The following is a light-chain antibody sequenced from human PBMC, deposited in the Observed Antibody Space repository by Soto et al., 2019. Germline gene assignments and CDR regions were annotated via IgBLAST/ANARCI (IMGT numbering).Light chain of an antibody. CDR3: QQRSNWPVT. CDR2: KAS. J-gene: IGKJ1*01. Sequence: DIQMTQSPSTLSGSVGDRVTITCRASQTISSWLAWYQQKPGKAPKLLIYKASTLKSGVPSRFSGSGSGTDFTLTISSLEPEDFAVYYCQQRSNWPVTFGQGTKVDIK. CDR1: QTISSW. V-gene: IGKV1-5*03.